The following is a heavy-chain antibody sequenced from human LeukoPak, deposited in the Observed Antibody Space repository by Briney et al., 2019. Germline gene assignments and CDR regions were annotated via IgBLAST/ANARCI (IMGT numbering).Heavy chain of an antibody. CDR1: GYTFTSYD. D-gene: IGHD3-10*01. CDR2: MNPNSGNT. Sequence: ASVTVSCKASGYTFTSYDINWVRQATGQGLEWMGWMNPNSGNTGYAQKFQGRVTITRNTSISTAYMELSSLRSEDTAVYYCARAMPQYYYGSGTPPDYWGQGTLVTVSS. J-gene: IGHJ4*02. CDR3: ARAMPQYYYGSGTPPDY. V-gene: IGHV1-8*01.